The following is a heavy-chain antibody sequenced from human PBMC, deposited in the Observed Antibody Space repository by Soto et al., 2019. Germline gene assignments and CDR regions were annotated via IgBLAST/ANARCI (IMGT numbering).Heavy chain of an antibody. CDR2: IRSEAYGGTP. J-gene: IGHJ4*02. CDR3: ARSFAGCSSTSCQYFDY. CDR1: GFTFDDYA. D-gene: IGHD2-2*01. V-gene: IGHV3-49*04. Sequence: PGGSLRLSCTGSGFTFDDYAVNWVRQAPGKGLEWVGSIRSEAYGGTPEYAASAKGIFTISRDDSKTIAYLQMNSLKTEDTAVYYCARSFAGCSSTSCQYFDYWGQGALVTVSS.